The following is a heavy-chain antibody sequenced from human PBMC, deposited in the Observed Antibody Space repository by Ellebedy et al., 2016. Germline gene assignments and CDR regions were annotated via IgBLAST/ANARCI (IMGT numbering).Heavy chain of an antibody. Sequence: SETLSLTCIVSGGSISSYYWSWIRQPPGKGLEWIGYFSFSGSTNYNPSLKSRVTISVDTSKNQFSLKLSSVTATDTAVYFCARQHFGDYVDYWGQGILVTVS. V-gene: IGHV4-59*08. D-gene: IGHD4-17*01. CDR1: GGSISSYY. J-gene: IGHJ4*02. CDR3: ARQHFGDYVDY. CDR2: FSFSGST.